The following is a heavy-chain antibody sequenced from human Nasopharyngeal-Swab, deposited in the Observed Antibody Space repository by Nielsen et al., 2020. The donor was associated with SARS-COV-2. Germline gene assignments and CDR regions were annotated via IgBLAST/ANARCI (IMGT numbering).Heavy chain of an antibody. Sequence: GESLKISCAASGFTFSSYWMSWVRQAPGKGLEWVANIKQDGSEKYYVDSVKGRFTISRDNAKNSLYLQMNSLRAEDTAVYYCARDLHCSGGSCYSYGMDVWGQGTMVTVSS. V-gene: IGHV3-7*01. J-gene: IGHJ6*02. CDR3: ARDLHCSGGSCYSYGMDV. D-gene: IGHD2-15*01. CDR1: GFTFSSYW. CDR2: IKQDGSEK.